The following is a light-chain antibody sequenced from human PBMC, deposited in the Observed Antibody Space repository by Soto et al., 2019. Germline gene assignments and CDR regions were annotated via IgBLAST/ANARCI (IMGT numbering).Light chain of an antibody. J-gene: IGKJ5*01. Sequence: DILMTQSPYSLAASLGERATIHCKSRHSVLYSSNNKKYLAWYLQKPGQSPQLLIYEVSTRVSGVPERFSGSGSGTDFTLEISRVETDDVAIYYCMQSTQLPPTFGQGTRLEIK. CDR3: MQSTQLPPT. CDR1: HSVLYSSNNKKY. CDR2: EVS. V-gene: IGKV4-1*01.